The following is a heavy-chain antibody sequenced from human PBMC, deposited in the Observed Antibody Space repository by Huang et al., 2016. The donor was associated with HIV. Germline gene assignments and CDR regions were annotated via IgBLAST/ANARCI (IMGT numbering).Heavy chain of an antibody. J-gene: IGHJ3*01. D-gene: IGHD3-16*01. CDR2: IIPRFGRR. CDR1: GGSFINFG. V-gene: IGHV1-69*13. CDR3: AKRGGAWGSPYAFDL. Sequence: QVQLVQSGAEVRKPGSSVKVSCRASGGSFINFGINWVRQAPGQGIEGRGGIIPRFGRRNDAQRFQGRVTITAEETTGVVYMELSSLRSDDTAVYFCAKRGGAWGSPYAFDLWGPGTMVTVSS.